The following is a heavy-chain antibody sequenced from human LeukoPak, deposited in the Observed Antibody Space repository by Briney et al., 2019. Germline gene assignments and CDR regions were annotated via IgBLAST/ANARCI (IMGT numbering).Heavy chain of an antibody. CDR3: ARETTGEAALDI. CDR1: GFTFSSYA. V-gene: IGHV3-64*01. D-gene: IGHD7-27*01. CDR2: ISHNGRNT. J-gene: IGHJ3*02. Sequence: QPGGSLRLSCALSGFTFSSYAMHWVRQAPGKGLEYVSAISHNGRNTLYANSVKGRFTISRDNSKNTLYLQMGSLRAEDMAVYYCARETTGEAALDIWGQGTMVTVSS.